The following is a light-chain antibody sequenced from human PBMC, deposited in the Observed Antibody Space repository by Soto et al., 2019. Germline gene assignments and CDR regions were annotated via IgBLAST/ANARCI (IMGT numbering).Light chain of an antibody. CDR3: GTWDNSLSARV. V-gene: IGLV1-51*01. Sequence: QSVLTQPPSVSAAPGQKVTISCSGSDSNIDNNYVSWYQQLPGTAPKLLIYDNNKRPSGIPDRFSGSKSGTSATLGITGLQTGDEADYYCGTWDNSLSARVFGGGTKVTVL. J-gene: IGLJ2*01. CDR1: DSNIDNNY. CDR2: DNN.